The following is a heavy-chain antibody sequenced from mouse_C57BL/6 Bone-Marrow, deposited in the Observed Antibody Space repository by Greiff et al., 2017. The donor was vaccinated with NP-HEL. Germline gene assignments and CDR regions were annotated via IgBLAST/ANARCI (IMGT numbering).Heavy chain of an antibody. V-gene: IGHV1-61*01. CDR2: IYPSDSET. CDR1: GYTFTSYW. CDR3: ARFRLGQGFAY. Sequence: VQLQQSGAEPVRPGSSVKLSCKASGYTFTSYWMDWVKQRPGQGLEWIGNIYPSDSETHYNQKFKDKATLTVDKSSSTAYMQLSSLTSEDSAVYYCARFRLGQGFAYWGQGTLVTVSA. J-gene: IGHJ3*01. D-gene: IGHD4-1*01.